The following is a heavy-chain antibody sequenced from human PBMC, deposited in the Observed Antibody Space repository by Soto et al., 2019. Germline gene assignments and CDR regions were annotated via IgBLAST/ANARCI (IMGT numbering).Heavy chain of an antibody. Sequence: PWECLEIAWEFSVFSFSTYWIAWVRQLPGKGLEWMGAIYPGYSEVTFSPSFQGQVTFSVDKSVRTVYLHWSGLKSSDTAVYYCVTHVDHGTHSTWFAPWGPGTLV. CDR1: VFSFSTYW. CDR2: IYPGYSEV. V-gene: IGHV5-51*01. CDR3: VTHVDHGTHSTWFAP. J-gene: IGHJ5*02. D-gene: IGHD4-17*01.